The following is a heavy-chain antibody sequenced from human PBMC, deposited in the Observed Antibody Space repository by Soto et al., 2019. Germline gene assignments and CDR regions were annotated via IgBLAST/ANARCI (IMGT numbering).Heavy chain of an antibody. CDR1: GFTFSTYA. CDR3: AKDKRDYDVLTGPDY. D-gene: IGHD3-9*01. Sequence: SLRLSCAASGFTFSTYAMHWVRQAPGKGLELVAVIWYDESNKFYAESVKGRFTISRDNTKNEVYLQMNSLRAEDTAVYYCAKDKRDYDVLTGPDYWGQGTLVTVSS. J-gene: IGHJ4*02. V-gene: IGHV3-33*03. CDR2: IWYDESNK.